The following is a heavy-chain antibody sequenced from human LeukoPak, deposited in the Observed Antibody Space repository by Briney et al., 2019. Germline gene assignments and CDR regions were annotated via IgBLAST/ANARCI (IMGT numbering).Heavy chain of an antibody. CDR1: GFTFSSSA. D-gene: IGHD2-15*01. J-gene: IGHJ4*02. Sequence: GGSLRLSCAASGFTFSSSAMSWVRQVPGKGLEWVSGISASGGSTNYADSVKGRFTISRDSSKNTLHLQMNSLRTEDTAVYYCVRQDCSGGACYLDFWGQGTPVTVSS. CDR2: ISASGGST. CDR3: VRQDCSGGACYLDF. V-gene: IGHV3-23*01.